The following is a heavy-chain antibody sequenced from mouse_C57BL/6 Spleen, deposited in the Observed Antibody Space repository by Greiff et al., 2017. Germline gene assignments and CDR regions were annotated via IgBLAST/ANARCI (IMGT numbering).Heavy chain of an antibody. Sequence: QVQLQQSGAELVKPGASVKISCKASGYAFSSYWMNWVKQRPGQGLEWIGQIYPGDGDTNYNGKFKGKATLTADKSSSTAYMQLSSLTSEDSAVYFCARGDSNGYAMDYWGQGTSVTVSS. D-gene: IGHD3-3*01. CDR1: GYAFSSYW. CDR2: IYPGDGDT. CDR3: ARGDSNGYAMDY. V-gene: IGHV1-80*01. J-gene: IGHJ4*01.